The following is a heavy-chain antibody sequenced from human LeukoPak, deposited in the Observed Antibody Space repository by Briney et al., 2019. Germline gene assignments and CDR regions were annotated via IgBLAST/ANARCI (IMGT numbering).Heavy chain of an antibody. D-gene: IGHD3-10*02. J-gene: IGHJ6*03. CDR1: GLTFSSYE. CDR3: ARAGRKSRGVDLVRKKETGYYYDMDV. V-gene: IGHV3-48*03. CDR2: ISSSGSTI. Sequence: PGGSLRLSCAASGLTFSSYEMNWVRQAPGKGLEWVSYISSSGSTIYYADSAKGRFTISRDNAKNSLYLQMNSLRAEDTAVYYCARAGRKSRGVDLVRKKETGYYYDMDVWGKGTTVTVSS.